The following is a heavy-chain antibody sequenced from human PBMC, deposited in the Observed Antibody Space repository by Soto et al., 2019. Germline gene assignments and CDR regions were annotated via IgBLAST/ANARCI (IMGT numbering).Heavy chain of an antibody. Sequence: EVQLSESGVGLVQPGGSLRLSCAASGFAFSSFAMSWVRQAPGEGLEWGATINDGGDYTYYAVSVKGRFTIYSHNSKNTQNPQLKSLRVNDSAVYYYANVEYCSETSRFAWGELDYWGQGTLVTVSS. CDR2: INDGGDYT. J-gene: IGHJ4*02. CDR3: ANVEYCSETSRFAWGELDY. D-gene: IGHD2-15*01. V-gene: IGHV3-23*01. CDR1: GFAFSSFA.